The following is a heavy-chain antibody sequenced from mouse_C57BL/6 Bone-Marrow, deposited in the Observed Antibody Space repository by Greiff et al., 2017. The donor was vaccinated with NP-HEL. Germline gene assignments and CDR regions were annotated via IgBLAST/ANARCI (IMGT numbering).Heavy chain of an antibody. CDR2: IDPANGNT. J-gene: IGHJ2*01. D-gene: IGHD1-1*01. Sequence: VQLQQSVAELVRPGASVKLSCTASGYTFTNTYMHWVKQRPEQGLEWIGRIDPANGNTNYAPKFQGKATLTADTSSNTAYLQLSSLTSEDTAIDYCARDGVLRSPTRWGKGTTLTVSS. V-gene: IGHV14-3*01. CDR1: GYTFTNTY. CDR3: ARDGVLRSPTR.